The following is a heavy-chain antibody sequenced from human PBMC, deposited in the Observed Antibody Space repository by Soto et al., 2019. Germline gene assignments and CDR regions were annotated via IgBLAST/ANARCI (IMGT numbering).Heavy chain of an antibody. CDR3: AKDATMTVGPSDY. CDR1: GITFSSHG. V-gene: IGHV3-30*18. Sequence: GGSLRLSCAASGITFSSHGMHWVRQAPGKGLEWVAFISYDGSNKNYADSVKGRFTISRDNSKNTLFLQMNSLRAEDTAVYYCAKDATMTVGPSDYWGPGTMVTV. D-gene: IGHD3-22*01. J-gene: IGHJ4*02. CDR2: ISYDGSNK.